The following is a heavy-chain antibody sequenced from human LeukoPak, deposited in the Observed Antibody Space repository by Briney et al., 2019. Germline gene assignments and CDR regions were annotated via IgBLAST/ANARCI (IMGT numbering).Heavy chain of an antibody. CDR3: VKFAPGSLSGDWFDP. D-gene: IGHD7-27*01. CDR1: GFTFSIPA. J-gene: IGHJ5*02. CDR2: ISGTVGTS. Sequence: GGSLRLSCAPSGFTFSIPAISWVRRVPGRGLGWVSAISGTVGTSWYADSVKGRFTISRDNSKNTLFLQMNSLGAEDTAIYYCVKFAPGSLSGDWFDPWGQGTLVTVSS. V-gene: IGHV3-23*01.